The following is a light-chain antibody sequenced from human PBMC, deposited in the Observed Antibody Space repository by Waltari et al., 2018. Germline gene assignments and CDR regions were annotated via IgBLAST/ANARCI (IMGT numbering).Light chain of an antibody. CDR3: SSYTITNTRV. J-gene: IGLJ3*02. V-gene: IGLV2-14*03. Sequence: QSALTQPASVSGSPGQSITISCSGSSSDVGAYNYVSWYQQHPGKAPRLLIHDVRIRPSGVSNRFSGSKSGNTASLAISGLQAEDEADYYCSSYTITNTRVFGGGTKVTVL. CDR2: DVR. CDR1: SSDVGAYNY.